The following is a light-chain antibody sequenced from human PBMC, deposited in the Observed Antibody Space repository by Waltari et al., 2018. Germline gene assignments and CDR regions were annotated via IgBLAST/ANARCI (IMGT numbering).Light chain of an antibody. CDR2: GIF. J-gene: IGKJ1*01. CDR3: QHYLRLPVT. CDR1: QSVNRA. V-gene: IGKV3-20*01. Sequence: EIVLTQSPGTFSLSPGERATLSCKASQSVNRALAWYQQKPGQAPRLLIYGIFDRAAGTPDRFSGSGSGTDFSLTISRLEPEDFAVYYCQHYLRLPVTFGQGTRVEVK.